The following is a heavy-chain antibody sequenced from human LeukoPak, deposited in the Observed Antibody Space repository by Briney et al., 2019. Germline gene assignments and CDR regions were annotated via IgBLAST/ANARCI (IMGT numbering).Heavy chain of an antibody. V-gene: IGHV5-51*01. D-gene: IGHD3-22*01. CDR2: IYPGDSDT. Sequence: GESLKISCKGSGYIFSSYWIGWVRQMPGEGLEWMGIIYPGDSDTRYSPSFQGQVTISADKSTSTAYLQWNSLRASDTAMYYCARHQYYYDTRGYYIDYWGQGTLVTVSS. CDR3: ARHQYYYDTRGYYIDY. J-gene: IGHJ4*02. CDR1: GYIFSSYW.